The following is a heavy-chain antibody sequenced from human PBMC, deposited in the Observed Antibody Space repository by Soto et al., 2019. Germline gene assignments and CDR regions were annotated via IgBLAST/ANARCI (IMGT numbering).Heavy chain of an antibody. J-gene: IGHJ4*02. D-gene: IGHD6-19*01. CDR3: ARVGRGWFFYDY. CDR1: GFTFSDYW. V-gene: IGHV3-74*01. Sequence: GGSLRLSCVASGFTFSDYWIHWVRQAPGKELVWVSRVSNDGGFTIYADSVKGRFTISRDNAKNTVYLQMNSLRAEDTAVYYCARVGRGWFFYDYWGQGNLVTVSS. CDR2: VSNDGGFT.